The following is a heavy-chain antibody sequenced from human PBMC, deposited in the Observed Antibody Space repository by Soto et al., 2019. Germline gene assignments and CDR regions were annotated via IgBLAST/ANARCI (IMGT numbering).Heavy chain of an antibody. CDR1: GGTFSSYA. J-gene: IGHJ6*02. CDR2: IIPIFGTA. V-gene: IGHV1-69*06. D-gene: IGHD2-21*01. CDR3: ARDLRWPAESYYYYGMDV. Sequence: ASVKVSCKASGGTFSSYAISWVRQAPGQGLEWMGGIIPIFGTANYAQKFQGRVTITADKSTSTAYMELSSLISEDTAVYYCARDLRWPAESYYYYGMDVWGQGTTVTVSS.